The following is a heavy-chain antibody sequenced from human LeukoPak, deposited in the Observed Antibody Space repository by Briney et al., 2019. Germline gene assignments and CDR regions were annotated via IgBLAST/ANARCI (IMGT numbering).Heavy chain of an antibody. CDR2: INPRGDAT. Sequence: ASVKVSCKASGNTFIGYWVHWVRQAPGQGLEWMGAINPRGDATIGAQKFQGRVTTTRDTSTSTVYIELSSLRSEDTAVYYCAREGQQLKHFDYWGQGTLVTVSS. D-gene: IGHD1-1*01. CDR3: AREGQQLKHFDY. CDR1: GNTFIGYW. J-gene: IGHJ4*02. V-gene: IGHV1-46*01.